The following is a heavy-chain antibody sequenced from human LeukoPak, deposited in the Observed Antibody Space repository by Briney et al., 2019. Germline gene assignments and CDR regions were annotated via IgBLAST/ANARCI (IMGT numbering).Heavy chain of an antibody. CDR1: GGSISSYY. J-gene: IGHJ4*02. D-gene: IGHD3-9*01. CDR3: ARDVGNEKLRYFDWLL. CDR2: IYYSGST. Sequence: SETLSLTCTVSGGSISSYYWSWIRQPPGKGLEWIGYIYYSGSTNYNPSLKSRVTISVDTSKNQFSLKLSSVTAADTAVYYCARDVGNEKLRYFDWLLWGQGTLVTVPS. V-gene: IGHV4-59*12.